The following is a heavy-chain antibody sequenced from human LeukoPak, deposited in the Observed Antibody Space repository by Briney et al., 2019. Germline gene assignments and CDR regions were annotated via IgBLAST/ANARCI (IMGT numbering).Heavy chain of an antibody. CDR1: GYTFTSYG. D-gene: IGHD3-22*01. CDR3: ARGSYDSSGYYNNWFDP. V-gene: IGHV1-18*01. Sequence: ASVKVSCKASGYTFTSYGISWVRQAPGQGLEWMGWISAYNGNTNYAQKLQGRVTMTTDTSTSTAYMELSSLRSEDTAVYYCARGSYDSSGYYNNWFDPWGQGTLVTVSS. J-gene: IGHJ5*02. CDR2: ISAYNGNT.